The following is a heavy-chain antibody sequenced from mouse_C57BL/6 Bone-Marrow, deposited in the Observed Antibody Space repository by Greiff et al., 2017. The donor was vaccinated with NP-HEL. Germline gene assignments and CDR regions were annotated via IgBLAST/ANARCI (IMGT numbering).Heavy chain of an antibody. D-gene: IGHD4-1*01. V-gene: IGHV1-15*01. J-gene: IGHJ2*01. Sequence: VQLQQSGAELVRPGASVTLSCKASGYTFTDYEMHWVKQTPVHGLEWIGAIDPETGGTAYNQKFKGKAILTADKSSSTAYMELRSLTSEDSAVYYCTKKARTGFDYWGQGTTLTVSS. CDR1: GYTFTDYE. CDR2: IDPETGGT. CDR3: TKKARTGFDY.